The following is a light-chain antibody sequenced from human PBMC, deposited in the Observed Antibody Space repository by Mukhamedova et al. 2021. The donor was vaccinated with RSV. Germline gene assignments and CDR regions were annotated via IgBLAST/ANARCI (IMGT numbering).Light chain of an antibody. J-gene: IGKJ3*01. CDR3: HQATSFLSIFT. V-gene: IGKV1-12*01. CDR2: AAS. Sequence: WYQRRVHGKAPKLLIYAASSLQSGVPSRFSGSGSGTDFTLTISSLQPEDFATYYCHQATSFLSIFTFGPGTKVDIK.